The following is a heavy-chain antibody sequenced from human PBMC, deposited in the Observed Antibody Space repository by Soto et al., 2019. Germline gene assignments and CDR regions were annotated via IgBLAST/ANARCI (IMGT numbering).Heavy chain of an antibody. CDR1: GYTFTSYG. Sequence: QVQLVQSGAEVKKPGASVKVSCKASGYTFTSYGISWVRQAPGQGLEWMGWISAYNGNTKYARKLQGRVTMTTDTPTSTAYVELRSLRSDDAAVYYCARDLGGFPDYWGQGTLVSVSS. V-gene: IGHV1-18*01. CDR3: ARDLGGFPDY. J-gene: IGHJ4*02. CDR2: ISAYNGNT. D-gene: IGHD5-12*01.